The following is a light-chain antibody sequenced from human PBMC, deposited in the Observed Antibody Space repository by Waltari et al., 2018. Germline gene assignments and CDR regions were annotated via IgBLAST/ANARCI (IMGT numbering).Light chain of an antibody. V-gene: IGKV1-5*03. Sequence: DIQMTQSPSHLSASVGDRVSITCRASQGISIWLAWYQQRSGEAPQLLISKSSSLASGVPSRFSGSGSGTEFTLTITNLHPDDFATYYCQHYDNYPLAFGQGTKLEIK. CDR1: QGISIW. CDR3: QHYDNYPLA. CDR2: KSS. J-gene: IGKJ2*01.